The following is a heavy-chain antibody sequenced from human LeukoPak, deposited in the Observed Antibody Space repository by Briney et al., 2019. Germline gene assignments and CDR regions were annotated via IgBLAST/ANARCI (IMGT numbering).Heavy chain of an antibody. V-gene: IGHV3-30*02. Sequence: GGSLRLSCAASGFTFSSYGMHWVRQAPGKGLEWVAFIRSDGSIKYYADSVKGRFTISRDNAKNTLYLQMNSLRAEDTAVYYCARDHSYGSLPVDYWGQGTLVTVSS. CDR2: IRSDGSIK. CDR3: ARDHSYGSLPVDY. D-gene: IGHD5-18*01. CDR1: GFTFSSYG. J-gene: IGHJ4*02.